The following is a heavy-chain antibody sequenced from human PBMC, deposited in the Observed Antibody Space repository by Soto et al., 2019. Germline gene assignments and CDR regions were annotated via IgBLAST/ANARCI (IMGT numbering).Heavy chain of an antibody. CDR2: ISYSGNT. D-gene: IGHD2-15*01. CDR3: ACLRGKRGSTIDY. V-gene: IGHV4-59*01. CDR1: GDSTSNYY. Sequence: SETLSLTCIISGDSTSNYYWSWIRQSPGKGLEWIGYISYSGNTNYNPSLKSRVTISVDTSKDQLSLKVTSVTAADTAMYYCACLRGKRGSTIDYWGQGTPVTVSS. J-gene: IGHJ4*02.